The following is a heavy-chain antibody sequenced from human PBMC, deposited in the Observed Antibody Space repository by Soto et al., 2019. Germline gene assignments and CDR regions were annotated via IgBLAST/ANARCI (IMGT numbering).Heavy chain of an antibody. J-gene: IGHJ5*02. CDR3: ATQEVGGSYVYTFDP. D-gene: IGHD1-26*01. CDR1: DGYSINLGYP. CDR2: IYHSGST. Sequence: FQPKPHTNTVFDGYSINLGYPRIWNRQPPGKGLEWIGNIYHSGSTYYNPSLKSRVTISVNTSKNQFSLKLSSVTAADTAVYYCATQEVGGSYVYTFDPWGQGTLVTVSS. V-gene: IGHV4-30-2*03.